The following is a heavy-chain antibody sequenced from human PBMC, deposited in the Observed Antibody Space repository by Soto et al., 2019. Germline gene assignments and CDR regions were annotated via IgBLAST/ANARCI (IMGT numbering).Heavy chain of an antibody. CDR3: AREPLTSFDY. CDR2: IFSSGST. D-gene: IGHD2-2*01. CDR1: GGSISSYY. V-gene: IGHV4-4*07. Sequence: SETLSLTCTVSGGSISSYYWSWIRQPARKGLEWIGRIFSSGSTNYNPSLKSRVTMSVDTSKKQFSLKLRSVTAADTAVYYCAREPLTSFDYWGQGTLVTVSS. J-gene: IGHJ4*02.